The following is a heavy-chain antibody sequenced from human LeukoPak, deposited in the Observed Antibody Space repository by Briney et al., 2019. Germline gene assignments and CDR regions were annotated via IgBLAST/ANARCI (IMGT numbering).Heavy chain of an antibody. J-gene: IGHJ4*02. V-gene: IGHV1-18*01. CDR2: ISAYNGHT. D-gene: IGHD3-22*01. CDR3: ARQVFYYDTSGYYDDDY. Sequence: ASVKVSCQASGYTFTSYGISWVRQAPGQGLEWMGWISAYNGHTNYAQKFQDRVTMTTDTSTSTAHMELRSLRCDDTAVYYCARQVFYYDTSGYYDDDYWGQGTLVTVSS. CDR1: GYTFTSYG.